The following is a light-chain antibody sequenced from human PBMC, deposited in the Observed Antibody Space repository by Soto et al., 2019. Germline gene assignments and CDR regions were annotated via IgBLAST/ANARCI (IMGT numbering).Light chain of an antibody. V-gene: IGKV2-28*01. CDR1: QSLLHSNGYNY. CDR3: MHSLHNPQK. Sequence: DIVMTQSQLSLPFTPGEPASISCRSRQSLLHSNGYNYLDWYLQKPGQSPQLLLYLGSTRVSGDPARVIAGGSGTAFTLKTSTVEAADVGVYYCMHSLHNPQKFGQGTKVEIK. CDR2: LGS. J-gene: IGKJ1*01.